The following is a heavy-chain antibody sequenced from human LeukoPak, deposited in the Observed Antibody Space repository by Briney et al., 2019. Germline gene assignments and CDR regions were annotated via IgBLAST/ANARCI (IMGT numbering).Heavy chain of an antibody. Sequence: PSETLSLTCTVSGGSIRSSYYYWGWIRQPPGKGLEWIGSIYDSGSTYYNPSLKSRVTISVDTSKNQFSLKLNSVTAADTAVYYCARRARQPLAVAGTWTFDYWGQGTLVTVSS. CDR1: GGSIRSSYYY. D-gene: IGHD6-19*01. J-gene: IGHJ4*02. CDR3: ARRARQPLAVAGTWTFDY. CDR2: IYDSGST. V-gene: IGHV4-39*01.